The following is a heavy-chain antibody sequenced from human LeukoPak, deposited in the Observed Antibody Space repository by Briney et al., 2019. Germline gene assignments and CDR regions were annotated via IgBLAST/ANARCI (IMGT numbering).Heavy chain of an antibody. V-gene: IGHV3-23*01. CDR2: ISGSGGST. Sequence: PGGSLRLSCAASGFTFSSYAMSWVRQAPGKGLEWVSAISGSGGSTYYADSVKGRFTISRDNSKNTLYLQMNSLRAEDTAVYYCAKDRGSGSYYQERPCDYWGQGTLVTVSS. CDR3: AKDRGSGSYYQERPCDY. J-gene: IGHJ4*02. D-gene: IGHD3-10*01. CDR1: GFTFSSYA.